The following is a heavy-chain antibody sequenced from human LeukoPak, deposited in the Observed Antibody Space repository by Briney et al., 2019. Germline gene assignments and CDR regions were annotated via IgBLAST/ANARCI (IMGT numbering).Heavy chain of an antibody. J-gene: IGHJ3*02. CDR1: GGSISSSSYY. V-gene: IGHV4-39*01. Sequence: SETLSLTCTVSGGSISSSSYYWGWIRQPPGKGLEWIGSIYYSGSTYYNPSLKSRVTISVDTSKNQFSLKLSSVTAADTAVYYCARMNFSRWKDAFDIWGQGTMVTVSS. D-gene: IGHD3-3*01. CDR3: ARMNFSRWKDAFDI. CDR2: IYYSGST.